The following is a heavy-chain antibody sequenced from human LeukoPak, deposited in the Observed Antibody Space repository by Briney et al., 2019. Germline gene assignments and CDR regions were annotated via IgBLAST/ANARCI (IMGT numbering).Heavy chain of an antibody. Sequence: GGSLRLSCAASGFTFSTYSMNWVRQVPGKGLEWVSSISSSSSYIYYADSVKGRFTISRDNAKNSLFLQMNSLRAEDTAVYYCARLSRSSPSFGGVGGRMDVWGQGTTVTVSS. CDR1: GFTFSTYS. J-gene: IGHJ6*02. D-gene: IGHD2-2*01. CDR3: ARLSRSSPSFGGVGGRMDV. CDR2: ISSSSSYI. V-gene: IGHV3-21*01.